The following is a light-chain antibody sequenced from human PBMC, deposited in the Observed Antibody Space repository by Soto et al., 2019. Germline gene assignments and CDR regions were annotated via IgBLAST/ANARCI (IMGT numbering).Light chain of an antibody. CDR2: GAS. V-gene: IGKV3-15*01. CDR3: QQYNKWHRT. Sequence: TQAPAPPYMARRATDSLSFKTSQSSGSNFLAWYQQKPGQAPSLLIYGASTRATGIPARFSGSGSGTEFTLTISSLQSEDFALYYCQQYNKWHRTFGQGTKVDI. J-gene: IGKJ1*01. CDR1: QSSGSN.